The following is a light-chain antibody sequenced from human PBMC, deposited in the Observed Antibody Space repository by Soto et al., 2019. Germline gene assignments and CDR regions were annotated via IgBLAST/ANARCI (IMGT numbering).Light chain of an antibody. J-gene: IGKJ3*01. CDR1: QSINNW. V-gene: IGKV1-5*03. Sequence: DIQMTQSPSTLSASIGDRVTITCRASQSINNWVAWYQQKPGKAPKVLIYKASSLESGVPSRFSGSESGTEFTLAINSLQPDDFATYYCQQYDTYPFTFGPGTKVDIK. CDR3: QQYDTYPFT. CDR2: KAS.